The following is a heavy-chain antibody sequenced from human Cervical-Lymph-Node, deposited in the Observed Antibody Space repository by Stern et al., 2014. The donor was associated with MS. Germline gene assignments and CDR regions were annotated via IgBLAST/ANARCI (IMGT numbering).Heavy chain of an antibody. V-gene: IGHV3-33*01. CDR3: ARDSGGNYVEDIDY. D-gene: IGHD4-23*01. CDR2: IWYDGNNK. J-gene: IGHJ4*02. Sequence: QVQLVESGGGVVQAGRSLRLSCAASGFTFSSYGMHWVRQAPGKGLAWGGVIWYDGNNKYHAASVKGRFSISRDNSKNTLYLQMSSLRAEDTAVYYCARDSGGNYVEDIDYWGQGTLVTVSS. CDR1: GFTFSSYG.